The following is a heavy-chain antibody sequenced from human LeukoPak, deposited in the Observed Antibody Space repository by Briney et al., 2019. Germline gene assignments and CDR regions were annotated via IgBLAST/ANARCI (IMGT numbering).Heavy chain of an antibody. D-gene: IGHD3-16*02. CDR3: ARDPFYDYVWGSYRYFAY. CDR2: ISYDGSNK. J-gene: IGHJ4*02. V-gene: IGHV3-30*04. CDR1: GFTFSSYA. Sequence: GGSLRLSCAASGFTFSSYAMHWLRQAPGKGLEWGAVISYDGSNKYYADSVKGRFTISRDNSRNTLYLQMNSLRAEDTAVYYCARDPFYDYVWGSYRYFAYWGQGTLVTVSS.